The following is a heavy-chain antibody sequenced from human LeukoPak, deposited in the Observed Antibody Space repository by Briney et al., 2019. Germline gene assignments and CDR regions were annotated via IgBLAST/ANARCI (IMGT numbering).Heavy chain of an antibody. CDR2: INWNSDSI. D-gene: IGHD3-10*02. Sequence: PGGSLRLSCAVSGFTFDDYAMHWVRQVPGKGLEWVSGINWNSDSIGYADSVKGRFTISRDNAKNSLYLQMNSLGAEDTAVYYCAELGITMIGGVWGKGTTVTISS. V-gene: IGHV3-9*01. CDR3: AELGITMIGGV. CDR1: GFTFDDYA. J-gene: IGHJ6*04.